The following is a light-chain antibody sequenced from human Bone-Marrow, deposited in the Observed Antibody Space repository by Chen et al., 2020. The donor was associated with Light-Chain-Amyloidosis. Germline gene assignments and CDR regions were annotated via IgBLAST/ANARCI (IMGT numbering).Light chain of an antibody. Sequence: NFMLTQPHSVPESPGTTVIFFCTRRSGSIATNYVHWYQQRPGSSPTTVIYEDDQRPSGVPDRFSGSIDRSSNSASLTISGLKTEDEADYYCQSYQGSSQGVFGGGTKLTVL. CDR2: EDD. CDR1: SGSIATNY. V-gene: IGLV6-57*01. CDR3: QSYQGSSQGV. J-gene: IGLJ3*02.